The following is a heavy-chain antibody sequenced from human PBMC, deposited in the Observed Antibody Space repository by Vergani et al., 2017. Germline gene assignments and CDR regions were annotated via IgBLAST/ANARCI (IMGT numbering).Heavy chain of an antibody. CDR2: IYYSGST. D-gene: IGHD6-19*01. Sequence: QLQLQESGPGLVKPSATLSLTCSVSGAPIRSSNYYWGWIRQPPGKGLEWIASIYYSGSTYYNPSLKSRVTISVDTSKNQFSLKLSSLPAADTAVYFCARHSTVEWLVKLGWIDPWGQGILVTVSS. V-gene: IGHV4-39*01. CDR3: ARHSTVEWLVKLGWIDP. J-gene: IGHJ5*02. CDR1: GAPIRSSNYY.